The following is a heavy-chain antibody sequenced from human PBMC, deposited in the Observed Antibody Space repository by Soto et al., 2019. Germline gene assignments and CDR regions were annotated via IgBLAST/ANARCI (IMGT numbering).Heavy chain of an antibody. CDR2: IYYSGST. CDR1: GGSISSGGYY. J-gene: IGHJ4*02. D-gene: IGHD3-16*02. CDR3: ARFYFSDHLWGTYPSD. Sequence: SETLSLTCTVSGGSISSGGYYWSWIRQHPGKGLEWIGYIYYSGSTYYNPSLKSRVTISVDTSKNQFSLKLSSVTAADTAVYYCARFYFSDHLWGTYPSDWGQGTLVTVSS. V-gene: IGHV4-31*03.